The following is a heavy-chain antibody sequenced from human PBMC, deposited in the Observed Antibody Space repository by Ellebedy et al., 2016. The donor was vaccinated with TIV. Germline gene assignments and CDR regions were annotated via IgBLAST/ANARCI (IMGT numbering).Heavy chain of an antibody. CDR3: TRETNPPPGALAGTGFDC. D-gene: IGHD6-19*01. J-gene: IGHJ4*02. Sequence: GESLKISCVASGFSFSTYGMHWVRQAPGKGLEWVAFKRFDGRNEYNGDSVKGRFIISRDLSKNTLSLQMNRMTSDDTGIYYCTRETNPPPGALAGTGFDCWGQGTLVIVSS. V-gene: IGHV3-30*02. CDR2: KRFDGRNE. CDR1: GFSFSTYG.